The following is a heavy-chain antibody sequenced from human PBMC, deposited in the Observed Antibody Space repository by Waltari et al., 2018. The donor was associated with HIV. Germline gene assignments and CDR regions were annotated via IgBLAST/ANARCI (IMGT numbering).Heavy chain of an antibody. J-gene: IGHJ4*02. Sequence: QVQLVQSGGGVVQPRRSLRPSCSASGSPFISSGMHRVRQAPGNGLEWVVVISYDGSNKYYADSVKGRFTISRDNSKNTLYLQMNSLRAEDTAVYYCAKDRQKIGYYDILTGYLDYWGQGTLVTVSS. CDR3: AKDRQKIGYYDILTGYLDY. CDR2: ISYDGSNK. V-gene: IGHV3-30*18. CDR1: GSPFISSG. D-gene: IGHD3-9*01.